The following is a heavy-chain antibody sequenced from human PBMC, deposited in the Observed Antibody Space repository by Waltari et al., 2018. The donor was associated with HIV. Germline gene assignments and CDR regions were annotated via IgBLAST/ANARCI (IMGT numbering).Heavy chain of an antibody. CDR1: GFTFTKYW. Sequence: EVQLVESGGGLVQPGGSLRLSCAAPGFTFTKYWMNWVRQAPGKGLEWVANIKQDGSVVYYGDFVKGRFTISRDNAKNSLYLQINSLRVDDTAVYYCVRSGGLDSWGQGTLVTVSS. J-gene: IGHJ4*02. V-gene: IGHV3-7*01. D-gene: IGHD6-25*01. CDR3: VRSGGLDS. CDR2: IKQDGSVV.